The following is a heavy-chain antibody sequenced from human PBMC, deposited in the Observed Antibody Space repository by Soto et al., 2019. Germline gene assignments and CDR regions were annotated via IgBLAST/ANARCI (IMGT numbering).Heavy chain of an antibody. CDR3: VRMNADSYQFYYAMDV. V-gene: IGHV2-26*01. J-gene: IGHJ6*02. Sequence: SGPTLVNPTATLTLTCTVSGLSLSPGRMGVSCIRQPPGKALEWLAHNFSGNERSYSTSMQGRLTISKDPSGSQVVLSMTNVDPVDTGTYYCVRMNADSYQFYYAMDVWGQGT. D-gene: IGHD4-17*01. CDR1: GLSLSPGRMG. CDR2: NFSGNER.